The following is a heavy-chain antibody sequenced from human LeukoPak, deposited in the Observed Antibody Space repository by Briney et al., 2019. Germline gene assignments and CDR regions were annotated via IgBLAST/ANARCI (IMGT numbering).Heavy chain of an antibody. D-gene: IGHD3-16*01. CDR3: ARWGSTFGGVMDDAFDI. CDR1: GYTFINFR. Sequence: ASVKVSCKASGYTFINFRLNWVRQAPGQGLEWMGRISAYNGDTNYAQKLQGRVTMTTDTSTSTAYMELRSLTSDDTAVYYCARWGSTFGGVMDDAFDIWGQGTMVTVSS. CDR2: ISAYNGDT. J-gene: IGHJ3*02. V-gene: IGHV1-18*01.